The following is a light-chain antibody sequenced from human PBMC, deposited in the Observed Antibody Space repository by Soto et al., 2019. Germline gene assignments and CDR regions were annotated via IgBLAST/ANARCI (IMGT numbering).Light chain of an antibody. V-gene: IGKV1-9*01. CDR2: AAS. CDR1: QGISSY. J-gene: IGKJ5*01. Sequence: DIELTQSPSFLSASVGDRVTITCRASQGISSYLAWYQQTPGKAPKLLIYAASTLQSGVPSRFRGSGSGTEFTLTISRLQPEDFATYYCQQLNTSPITFGQGTRLEIK. CDR3: QQLNTSPIT.